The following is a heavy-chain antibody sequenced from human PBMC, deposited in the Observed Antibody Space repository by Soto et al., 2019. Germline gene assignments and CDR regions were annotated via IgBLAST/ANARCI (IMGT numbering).Heavy chain of an antibody. V-gene: IGHV1-69*13. CDR2: IIPIFGTA. J-gene: IGHJ4*02. D-gene: IGHD3-10*01. CDR1: GGTFSSYA. CDR3: AAMVRGVIIMYYFDY. Sequence: SVKVSCKASGGTFSSYAISWVRQAPGQGLEWMGGIIPIFGTANYAQKFQGRVTITADESTSTAYMELSSLRSEDTAVYYCAAMVRGVIIMYYFDYWGQGTLVTVSS.